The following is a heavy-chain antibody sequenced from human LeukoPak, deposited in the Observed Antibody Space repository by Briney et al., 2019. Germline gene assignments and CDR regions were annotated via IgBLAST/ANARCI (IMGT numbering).Heavy chain of an antibody. J-gene: IGHJ4*02. CDR1: GGSLSSGDYY. V-gene: IGHV4-30-4*02. CDR3: ARGCLYYFDY. CDR2: IYYSGST. D-gene: IGHD2-2*01. Sequence: SDTLCLTCTVSGGSLSSGDYYWSWVRQPPGKGLEWVGYIYYSGSTYYNPSLKSRVTISVDTSKHQFSLMLSSVTAADTAVYYCARGCLYYFDYWGPGTLVTAAS.